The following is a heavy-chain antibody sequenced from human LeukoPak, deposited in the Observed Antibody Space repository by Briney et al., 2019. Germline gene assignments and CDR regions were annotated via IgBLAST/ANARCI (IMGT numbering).Heavy chain of an antibody. CDR2: FDPEDGET. D-gene: IGHD3-10*01. Sequence: ASVKVSCKASGYTFTGYYMHWVRQAPGKGLEWMGGFDPEDGETIYAQKFQGRVTMTEDTSTDTAYMELSSLRSEDTAVYYCATRVWFGELAPFYFDYWGQGTLVTVSS. CDR1: GYTFTGYY. CDR3: ATRVWFGELAPFYFDY. J-gene: IGHJ4*02. V-gene: IGHV1-24*01.